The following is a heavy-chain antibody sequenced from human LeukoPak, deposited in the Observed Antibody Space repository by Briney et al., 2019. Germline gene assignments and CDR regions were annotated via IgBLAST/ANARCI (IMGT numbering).Heavy chain of an antibody. V-gene: IGHV3-23*01. D-gene: IGHD3-3*01. Sequence: GGSLRLSCAASGFTFSSYAMSWVRQAPGKGLEWVSAISGSGGSTYYADSVKGRFTISRDSSKNTLYLQMNSLRAEDTAVYYCAKGEGLLPPTASDYWGQGTLVTVSS. CDR2: ISGSGGST. CDR1: GFTFSSYA. J-gene: IGHJ4*02. CDR3: AKGEGLLPPTASDY.